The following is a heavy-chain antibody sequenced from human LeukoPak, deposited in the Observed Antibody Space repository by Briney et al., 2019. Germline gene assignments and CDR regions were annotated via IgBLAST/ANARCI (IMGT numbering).Heavy chain of an antibody. CDR1: GFTVSSNE. D-gene: IGHD3-10*01. V-gene: IGHV3-38-3*01. CDR3: KKVRWYYGSGSYYRVHY. Sequence: GSLRLSCAASGFTVSSNEMSWVRQAPGKGLEWVSSISGGSTYYADSRKGRFTISRDNSKNTLHLQMNSLRAEDTAVYHCKKVRWYYGSGSYYRVHYWGQGTLVTVSS. CDR2: ISGGST. J-gene: IGHJ4*02.